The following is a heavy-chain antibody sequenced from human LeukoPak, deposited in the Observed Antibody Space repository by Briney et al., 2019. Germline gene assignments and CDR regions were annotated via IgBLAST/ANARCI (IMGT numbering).Heavy chain of an antibody. D-gene: IGHD6-19*01. CDR1: GGSISSYY. J-gene: IGHJ6*03. V-gene: IGHV4-59*01. CDR3: ARAATPGIAVAGTNYYTDV. CDR2: IYYSGST. Sequence: SETLSLTCTVSGGSISSYYWSWIRQPPGKGLEWIGYIYYSGSTNYNPSLKSRVTISVDTSKNQFSLKLSSVTAADTAVYYCARAATPGIAVAGTNYYTDVWGKGTTVTVSS.